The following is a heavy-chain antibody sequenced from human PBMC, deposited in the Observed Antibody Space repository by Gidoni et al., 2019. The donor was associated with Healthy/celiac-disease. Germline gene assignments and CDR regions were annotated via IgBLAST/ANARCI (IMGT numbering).Heavy chain of an antibody. CDR3: ARGILSGSYYESYY. J-gene: IGHJ4*02. D-gene: IGHD1-26*01. V-gene: IGHV3-30-3*01. Sequence: QVQLVESGGCVVQPGRSLRLSCAASGFTFSSYAMHWVRQVPGKGLEWVAVISYDGSNKYYADSVKGRFTISRDNSKNTLYLQMNSLRAEDTAVYYCARGILSGSYYESYYWGQGTLVTVSS. CDR1: GFTFSSYA. CDR2: ISYDGSNK.